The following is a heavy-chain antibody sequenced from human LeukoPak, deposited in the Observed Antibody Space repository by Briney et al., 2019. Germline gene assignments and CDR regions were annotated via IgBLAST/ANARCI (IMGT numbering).Heavy chain of an antibody. Sequence: PGGSLRLACAASGFPFSSYEMNWVRQAPGKGLEWVSYISSSGNAIYYADSVKGRFTISRDNAKNSLYLQMNSLRAEDTAVYYCAINGFSIGWYDPYYFDNWGQGTLVTVSS. CDR2: ISSSGNAI. CDR3: AINGFSIGWYDPYYFDN. D-gene: IGHD6-19*01. V-gene: IGHV3-48*03. CDR1: GFPFSSYE. J-gene: IGHJ4*02.